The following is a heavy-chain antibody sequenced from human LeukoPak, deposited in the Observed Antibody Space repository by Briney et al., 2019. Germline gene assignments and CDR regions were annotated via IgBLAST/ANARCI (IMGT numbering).Heavy chain of an antibody. D-gene: IGHD5-24*01. CDR2: IYYSGST. CDR3: ARRRSDNAVDY. V-gene: IGHV4-39*01. CDR1: GGFISSNSYY. Sequence: PSETLSLTCTVSGGFISSNSYYWGWIRQPPGKGLEWIGSIYYSGSTSYNPSLKSRVTISVDTSKNPFSLKLSSVTAADTAVYYCARRRSDNAVDYWGQGTLVTVSS. J-gene: IGHJ4*02.